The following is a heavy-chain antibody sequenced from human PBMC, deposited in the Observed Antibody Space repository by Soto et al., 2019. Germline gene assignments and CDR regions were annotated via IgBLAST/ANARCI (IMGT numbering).Heavy chain of an antibody. V-gene: IGHV4-61*01. D-gene: IGHD5-18*01. J-gene: IGHJ4*02. Sequence: SETLSLTCTVSGGSVSSGSYYWSWIRQPPGKGLERIGYIYYSGSTNYDPSLKSRVTISVDTSKNQFSLKLSSVTAADTAVYYCARLNTAMDYFDYWGQGTLVTVSS. CDR2: IYYSGST. CDR1: GGSVSSGSYY. CDR3: ARLNTAMDYFDY.